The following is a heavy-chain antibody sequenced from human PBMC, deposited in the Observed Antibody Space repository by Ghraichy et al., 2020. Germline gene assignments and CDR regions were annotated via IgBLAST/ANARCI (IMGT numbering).Heavy chain of an antibody. CDR3: AKEQLWFGELSPAFDY. Sequence: GSLRLSCAASGFTFSSYGMHWVRQAPGKGLEWVAVISYDGSNKYYADSVKGRFTISRDNSKNTLYLQMNSLRAEDTAVYYCAKEQLWFGELSPAFDYWGQGTLVTVSS. J-gene: IGHJ4*02. CDR1: GFTFSSYG. D-gene: IGHD3-10*01. V-gene: IGHV3-30*18. CDR2: ISYDGSNK.